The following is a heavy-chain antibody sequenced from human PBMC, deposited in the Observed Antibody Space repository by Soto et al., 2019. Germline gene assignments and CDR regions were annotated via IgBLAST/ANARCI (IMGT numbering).Heavy chain of an antibody. J-gene: IGHJ6*02. Sequence: LRLSCAASGFPFSNHAMSWVRQAPGKGLEWVSGISDGGDLIYYADSVKGRFTISRDNSKNSLYLQMNSLRTEDTALYYCAKDIGTWGMDVWGQGTTVTVSS. CDR3: AKDIGTWGMDV. CDR1: GFPFSNHA. V-gene: IGHV3-43*02. D-gene: IGHD1-1*01. CDR2: ISDGGDLI.